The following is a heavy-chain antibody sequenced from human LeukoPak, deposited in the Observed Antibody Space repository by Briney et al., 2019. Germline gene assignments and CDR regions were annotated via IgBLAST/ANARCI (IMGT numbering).Heavy chain of an antibody. V-gene: IGHV3-53*01. Sequence: PGGSLRLSCAASGFIVSSNYMSWVRQAQGKGLEWVSVLYSDGTTYYADSVKGRFTISRDNAKNSLYLQMNSLRAEDTAVYYCASGTSYGTWGQGTLVTVSS. J-gene: IGHJ5*02. CDR2: LYSDGTT. D-gene: IGHD1-1*01. CDR1: GFIVSSNY. CDR3: ASGTSYGT.